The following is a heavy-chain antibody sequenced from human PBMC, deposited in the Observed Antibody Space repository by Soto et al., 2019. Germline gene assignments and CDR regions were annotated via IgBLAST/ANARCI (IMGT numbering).Heavy chain of an antibody. V-gene: IGHV4-39*01. CDR2: IYHSGST. D-gene: IGHD2-8*01. CDR3: AKGFLMVYASDY. CDR1: GGSISSDSYY. J-gene: IGHJ4*02. Sequence: SETLTLTCTVSGGSISSDSYYWGWIRQPPGKRLEWIGSIYHSGSTYYNPSLKSRVTISVDTSKNQFSLKLSSVTAADTAVYYCAKGFLMVYASDYWGQGTLVTVSS.